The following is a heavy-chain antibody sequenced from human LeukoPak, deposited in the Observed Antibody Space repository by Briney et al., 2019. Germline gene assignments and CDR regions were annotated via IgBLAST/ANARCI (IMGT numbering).Heavy chain of an antibody. J-gene: IGHJ4*02. V-gene: IGHV3-53*01. Sequence: PGGSLRLSCAASGFTVSSNYMSWVRQAPGKGLEWVSVIYSGGSTYYADSVKGRFTISRDNSKNTLYLQMNSLRAEDTAVYYCASAGGDYGDYEGLGLSYWGQGTLVTVSS. CDR1: GFTVSSNY. CDR3: ASAGGDYGDYEGLGLSY. CDR2: IYSGGST. D-gene: IGHD4-17*01.